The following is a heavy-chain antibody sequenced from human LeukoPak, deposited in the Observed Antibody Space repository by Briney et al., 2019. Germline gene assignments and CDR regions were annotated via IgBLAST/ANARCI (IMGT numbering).Heavy chain of an antibody. D-gene: IGHD5-18*01. Sequence: SETLSLTCTVSGGSISSYYWSWIRQPPGKGPEWIGYIYYSGSTNYNPSLKSRVTISVDTSKNQFSLKLSSVTAADTAVYYCARDDPSYGNPLWGQGTLVTVSS. CDR3: ARDDPSYGNPL. J-gene: IGHJ4*02. CDR1: GGSISSYY. V-gene: IGHV4-59*01. CDR2: IYYSGST.